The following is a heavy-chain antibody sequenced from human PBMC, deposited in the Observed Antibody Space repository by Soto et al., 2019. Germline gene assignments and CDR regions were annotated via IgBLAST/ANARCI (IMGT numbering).Heavy chain of an antibody. D-gene: IGHD3-10*01. CDR1: GYTFTSYD. V-gene: IGHV1-8*01. J-gene: IGHJ6*03. CDR3: ARGDRITMVRRYMDV. CDR2: MNPNSGNT. Sequence: ASVKVSCKASGYTFTSYDINWVRQATGQGLEWMGWMNPNSGNTGYAQKFQGRVTMTRNTSISTAYMELSSLRSEDTAVYYCARGDRITMVRRYMDVWGKGTTVTVSS.